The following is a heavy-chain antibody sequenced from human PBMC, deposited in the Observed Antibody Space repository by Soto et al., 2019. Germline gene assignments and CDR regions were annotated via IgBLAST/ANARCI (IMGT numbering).Heavy chain of an antibody. D-gene: IGHD3-16*02. J-gene: IGHJ4*02. CDR3: AKDAYDYVWGSYRCDY. V-gene: IGHV3-30*18. Sequence: QVQLVESGGGVVQPGRSLRLSCAASGFTFSSYGMHWVRQAPGKVLEGVAVISYDGSNKYYADSVKGRFTISRDNSKNTLYLQMNSLRAEDTAVYYCAKDAYDYVWGSYRCDYWGQGTLVTVSS. CDR1: GFTFSSYG. CDR2: ISYDGSNK.